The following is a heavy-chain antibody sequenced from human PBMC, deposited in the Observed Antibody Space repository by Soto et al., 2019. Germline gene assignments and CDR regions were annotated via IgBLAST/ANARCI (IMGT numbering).Heavy chain of an antibody. CDR2: IYYRSKWFH. Sequence: SQTLSLTCVISGDSVSSNGACWNWIRQSPSRGLQWLGRIYYRSKWFHDYAASVESRMAINPDTSRNQFSLQLNYVTPEDTAVYYCARVPCSAGTCLDRLDFWGQGTTVTVSS. CDR1: GDSVSSNGAC. CDR3: ARVPCSAGTCLDRLDF. D-gene: IGHD2-15*01. J-gene: IGHJ6*02. V-gene: IGHV6-1*01.